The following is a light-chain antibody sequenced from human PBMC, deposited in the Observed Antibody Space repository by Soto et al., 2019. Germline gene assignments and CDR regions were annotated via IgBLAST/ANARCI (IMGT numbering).Light chain of an antibody. V-gene: IGLV2-8*01. CDR3: SSYARSNSYV. Sequence: QSALTQPPSASGSPGQSVTISCTGTSSDVGAYNSVSWYQQHPGKAPKLMIYEVSKRPSGVPDRFSGSKSGNTASLTVSGLQAEDEADYYCSSYARSNSYVFGHGTKLTVL. CDR1: SSDVGAYNS. J-gene: IGLJ1*01. CDR2: EVS.